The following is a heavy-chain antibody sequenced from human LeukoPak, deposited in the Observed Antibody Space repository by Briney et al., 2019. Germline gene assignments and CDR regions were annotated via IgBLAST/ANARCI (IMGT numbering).Heavy chain of an antibody. CDR2: ISYDGSNK. CDR3: AATDYNWFDP. D-gene: IGHD4-17*01. CDR1: GFTFSSYA. Sequence: GGSLRLSCAASGFTFSSYAMHWVRQAPGKGLEWVAVISYDGSNKYYADSVKGRFTISRDNAKNSLYLQMNSLRAEDTAVYYCAATDYNWFDPWGQGTLVTVSS. J-gene: IGHJ5*02. V-gene: IGHV3-30*04.